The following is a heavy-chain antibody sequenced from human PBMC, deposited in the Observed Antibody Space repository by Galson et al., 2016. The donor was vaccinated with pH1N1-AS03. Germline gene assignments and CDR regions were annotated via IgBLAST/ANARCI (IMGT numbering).Heavy chain of an antibody. CDR1: GFNFNFYG. V-gene: IGHV3-23*01. Sequence: SLRLSCAASGFNFNFYGMSWVRQAPGKGLEWVSGLNGGGDTTYYADSTKGRFTVSRDNSKDTLDLQLTSLRAEDTGIYYCAKDCMGCMLMFDSWGQGTLVTVSS. CDR3: AKDCMGCMLMFDS. CDR2: LNGGGDTT. J-gene: IGHJ4*02. D-gene: IGHD3-16*01.